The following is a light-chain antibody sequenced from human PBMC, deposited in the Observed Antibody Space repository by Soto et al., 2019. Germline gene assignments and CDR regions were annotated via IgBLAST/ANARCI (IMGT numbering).Light chain of an antibody. J-gene: IGKJ1*01. CDR2: DAS. CDR3: T. V-gene: IGKV1-5*01. CDR1: QSISSW. Sequence: IQMHQSHSSLSASVGDRVTITCRASQSISSWLAWYQQKPGKAPKLLIYDASSLESGVPSRFSGSGSGTEFTLTISSLQPDDFATYSRTVGKGTKVAIK.